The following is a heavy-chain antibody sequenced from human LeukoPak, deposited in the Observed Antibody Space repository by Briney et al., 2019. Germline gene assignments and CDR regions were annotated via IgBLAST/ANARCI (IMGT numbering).Heavy chain of an antibody. J-gene: IGHJ4*02. CDR1: GFTFSSYA. CDR3: AREEEGGDFDY. D-gene: IGHD2-21*01. V-gene: IGHV3-64*01. CDR2: ISSNGGST. Sequence: GGSLRLSCAASGFTFSSYAMHWVRQAPGKGLEYVSAISSNGGSTYYANSVKGRFTISRDNSKNMLYLQMGSLRAEDMAVYYCAREEEGGDFDYWGQGTLVTVSS.